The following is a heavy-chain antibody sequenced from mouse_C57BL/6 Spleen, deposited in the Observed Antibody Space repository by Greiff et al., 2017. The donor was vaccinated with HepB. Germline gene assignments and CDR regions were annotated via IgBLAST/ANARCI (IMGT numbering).Heavy chain of an antibody. J-gene: IGHJ4*01. CDR2: ISSGSSTI. CDR1: GFTFSDYG. CDR3: ARSHRYAMDY. Sequence: EVKLMESGGGLVKPGGSLKLSCAASGFTFSDYGMHWVRQAPEKGLEWVAYISSGSSTIYYAETVKGRFTISRDNAKNTLFLQMTSLRSEDTAMYYCARSHRYAMDYWGQGTSVTVSS. V-gene: IGHV5-17*01.